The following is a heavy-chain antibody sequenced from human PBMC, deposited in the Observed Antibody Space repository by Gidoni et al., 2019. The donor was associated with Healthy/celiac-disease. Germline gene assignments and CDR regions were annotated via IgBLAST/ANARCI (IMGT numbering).Heavy chain of an antibody. CDR1: GGSISSRSYY. J-gene: IGHJ4*02. CDR2: IYYSGST. V-gene: IGHV4-39*01. Sequence: QLQLQESGPGLVKPSEPLSLTCTVPGGSISSRSYYWGWIRQPPGKGLEWIGSIYYSGSTYYNPSLKSRVTISGDTSKNQFSLKLSSVTAADTAVYYCARHRRYYYDSSGYYYFDYWGQGTLVTVSS. CDR3: ARHRRYYYDSSGYYYFDY. D-gene: IGHD3-22*01.